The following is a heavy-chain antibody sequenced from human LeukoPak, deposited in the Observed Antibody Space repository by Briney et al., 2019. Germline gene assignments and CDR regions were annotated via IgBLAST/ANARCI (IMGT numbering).Heavy chain of an antibody. CDR1: GFTFSSYG. J-gene: IGHJ4*02. D-gene: IGHD3-22*01. V-gene: IGHV3-33*01. CDR3: ARDSQGLVFITTIDY. CDR2: IWFDGTNR. Sequence: PGRSLTLSCAASGFTFSSYGMHWVRQAPGKGLEWVGVIWFDGTNRYYADSVKGRFTISRDNSKNTLYLQMNSLRAEDTAVNYCARDSQGLVFITTIDYWGQGTLVIVSS.